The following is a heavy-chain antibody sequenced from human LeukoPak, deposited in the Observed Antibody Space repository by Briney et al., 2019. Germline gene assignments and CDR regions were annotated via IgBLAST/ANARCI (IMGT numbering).Heavy chain of an antibody. J-gene: IGHJ4*02. CDR1: GGSISSSNW. Sequence: PSETLSLTCAVSGGSISSSNWWSWVRQPPGKGLEWIGEIYHSGSTNYNPSLKSRVTISVDKSKNQFSLKLSSVTAADTAVYYCARAPPYYYDSSGYKIEPFDYWGQGTLVTVSS. CDR3: ARAPPYYYDSSGYKIEPFDY. CDR2: IYHSGST. D-gene: IGHD3-22*01. V-gene: IGHV4-4*02.